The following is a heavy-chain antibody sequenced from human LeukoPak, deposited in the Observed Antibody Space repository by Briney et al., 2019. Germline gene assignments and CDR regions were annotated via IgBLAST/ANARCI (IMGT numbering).Heavy chain of an antibody. CDR3: ARTNYYYYYMDV. CDR1: GFTFSSYA. V-gene: IGHV4-34*01. Sequence: GSLRLSCAASGFTFSSYAMSWIRQSPGKGLEWIGEINHSGSTYYNPSLKSRVTISVDTSKNQFSLKLSSVTAADTAVYYCARTNYYYYYMDVWGKGTTVAISS. D-gene: IGHD4-11*01. J-gene: IGHJ6*03. CDR2: INHSGST.